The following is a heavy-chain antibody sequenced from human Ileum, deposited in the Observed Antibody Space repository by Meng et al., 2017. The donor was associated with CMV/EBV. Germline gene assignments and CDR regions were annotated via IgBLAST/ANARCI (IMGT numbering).Heavy chain of an antibody. V-gene: IGHV4-4*07. CDR2: IHPTGTT. CDR3: ARAAARGVPVDL. Sequence: QLQLQESGPRLLRPSATLSLTCTVTGSSLTSYSWTWIRQPAGKGLEWIGRIHPTGTTDDNPSLRSRVSMSLDKSKNQFSLKLTSVTAADTAVYYCARAAARGVPVDLWGQGTLVTVSS. J-gene: IGHJ5*02. D-gene: IGHD3-10*01. CDR1: GSSLTSYS.